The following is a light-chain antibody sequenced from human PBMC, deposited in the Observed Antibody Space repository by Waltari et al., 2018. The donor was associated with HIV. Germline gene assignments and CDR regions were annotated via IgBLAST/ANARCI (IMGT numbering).Light chain of an antibody. Sequence: QSALTQPASVSGSPGQSITISCTGTNSDIGGFDYVSWYPQYPGRAPKLIIFEVTNRPAGISGRFSASKSGTTASLTISGLQAEDAADYYCSSYTRSTTLVFGGGTKVTVL. CDR1: NSDIGGFDY. V-gene: IGLV2-14*01. CDR2: EVT. CDR3: SSYTRSTTLV. J-gene: IGLJ2*01.